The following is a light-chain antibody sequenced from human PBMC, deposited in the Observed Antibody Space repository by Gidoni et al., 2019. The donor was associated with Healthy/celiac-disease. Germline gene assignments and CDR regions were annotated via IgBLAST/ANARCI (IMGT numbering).Light chain of an antibody. V-gene: IGKV3-15*01. CDR3: QQYKNWPPEVT. CDR1: QSVSSN. CDR2: GAS. Sequence: EIVMTQSPATLSVSPGERATLTCRASQSVSSNLAWYQQKPGQAPRLLISGASTRSTGIPARFRGSGCGTEFTLTISSLQAEDVAVYYCQQYKNWPPEVTFGPGTKVEIK. J-gene: IGKJ3*01.